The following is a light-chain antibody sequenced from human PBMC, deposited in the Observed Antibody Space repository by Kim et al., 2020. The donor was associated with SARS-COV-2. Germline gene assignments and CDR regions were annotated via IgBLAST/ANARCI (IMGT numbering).Light chain of an antibody. CDR1: SLRYYY. Sequence: SYELTQDPAVSVALGQTVTITCQGDSLRYYYASWYQLKPGQAPVRVIYGKNNRPSGIPDRFSASSSGNAASLTITGAQAEDEADYYCDSWGSSGTHPGFGGGTQLTVL. V-gene: IGLV3-19*02. CDR2: GKN. CDR3: DSWGSSGTHPG. J-gene: IGLJ3*02.